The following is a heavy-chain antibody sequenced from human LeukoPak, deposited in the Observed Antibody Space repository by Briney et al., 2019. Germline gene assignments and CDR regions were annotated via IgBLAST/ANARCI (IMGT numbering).Heavy chain of an antibody. CDR2: ISAYNGNT. V-gene: IGHV1-18*01. CDR1: GYTFTSYG. CDR3: ARGDYGSGSYRYFDY. Sequence: ASVKVSCKASGYTFTSYGVSWVRQAPGQGLKWMGWISAYNGNTNYAQKLQGRVTMTTDTSTSAAYMELRSLRSDDTAVYYCARGDYGSGSYRYFDYWGQGTLVTVSS. J-gene: IGHJ4*02. D-gene: IGHD3-10*01.